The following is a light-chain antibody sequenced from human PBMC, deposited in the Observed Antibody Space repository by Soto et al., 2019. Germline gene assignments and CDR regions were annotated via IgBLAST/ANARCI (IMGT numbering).Light chain of an antibody. J-gene: IGLJ1*01. Sequence: QSVLSQPASVSGSPGQTITISCTGTSSDVGGYNAVSWYQHHPGKAPKLIIYEVTHRPSGVSDRFSASKSGNTASLTISGLQAEDEADYYCSSYTNSGVFGTGTKVTVL. CDR3: SSYTNSGV. V-gene: IGLV2-14*01. CDR2: EVT. CDR1: SSDVGGYNA.